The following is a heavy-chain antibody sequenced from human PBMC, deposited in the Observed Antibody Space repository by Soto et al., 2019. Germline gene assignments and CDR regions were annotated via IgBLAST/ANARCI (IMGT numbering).Heavy chain of an antibody. Sequence: QVPLVQSGAEVKKPGASVKVSCKASGYTFTSYAMHWVRQAPGQRLEWMGWINAGNGNTKYSQKFQGRVTITRDTSASTAYMELSSLRSEDTAVYYCARCRSRYYGSGRRDSEYFQHWGQGTLVTVSS. J-gene: IGHJ1*01. V-gene: IGHV1-3*01. CDR3: ARCRSRYYGSGRRDSEYFQH. D-gene: IGHD3-10*01. CDR1: GYTFTSYA. CDR2: INAGNGNT.